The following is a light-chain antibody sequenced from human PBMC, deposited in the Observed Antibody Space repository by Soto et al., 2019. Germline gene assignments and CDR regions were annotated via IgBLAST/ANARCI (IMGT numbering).Light chain of an antibody. Sequence: QSALTQPASVSGSPGQSITISCTGTSSDVGSYNLVSWYQQHPGKAPKLMIYEVSKRPSGVSNRFSGSKSGNTASLTIAGLQAEDEAAYYCCSYAGSSTYHVFGTGTKLTVL. CDR2: EVS. CDR3: CSYAGSSTYHV. CDR1: SSDVGSYNL. V-gene: IGLV2-23*02. J-gene: IGLJ1*01.